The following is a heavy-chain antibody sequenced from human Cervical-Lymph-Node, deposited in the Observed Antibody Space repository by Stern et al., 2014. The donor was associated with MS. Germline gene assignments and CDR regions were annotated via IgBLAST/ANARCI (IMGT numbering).Heavy chain of an antibody. CDR2: INPNGGST. CDR1: GYTFTSYY. Sequence: QVQLVQSGAEVKTPGASVKLSCKASGYTFTSYYIHWVRQAPGQGLEWMGIINPNGGSTSYAQKFQGRVTMTRDTSTSTVYMEVSSLRSEDTAVYYCAREVAGYRLGMMDVWGQGTSVTVSS. D-gene: IGHD6-19*01. V-gene: IGHV1-46*01. J-gene: IGHJ6*02. CDR3: AREVAGYRLGMMDV.